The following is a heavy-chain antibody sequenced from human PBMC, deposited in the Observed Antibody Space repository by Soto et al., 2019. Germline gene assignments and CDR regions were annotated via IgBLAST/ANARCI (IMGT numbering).Heavy chain of an antibody. D-gene: IGHD3-3*01. CDR1: GYTFTSYG. V-gene: IGHV1-18*01. CDR3: ARGGRVDTIFGVADYFDY. J-gene: IGHJ4*02. CDR2: ISAYNGNT. Sequence: ASVKVSCKASGYTFTSYGISCVRQAPGQGLEWMGWISAYNGNTNYAQKLQGRVTMTTDTSTSTAYMELRSLRSDDTAVYYCARGGRVDTIFGVADYFDYWGQGTLVTVSS.